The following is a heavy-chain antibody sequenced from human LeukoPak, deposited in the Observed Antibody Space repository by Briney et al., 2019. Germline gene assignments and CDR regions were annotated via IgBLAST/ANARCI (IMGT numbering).Heavy chain of an antibody. V-gene: IGHV3-9*01. CDR2: ISWNSGYI. Sequence: GRSLRLSCAASGFTFDNYAMHWVRQAPGKGLEWLSIISWNSGYIGHADSVKGRFTISRDNAKKSLDLQMNSLRAEDTAFYYCAKVRGTYSSGYFFDYWGQGTLVAVSS. J-gene: IGHJ4*02. CDR1: GFTFDNYA. CDR3: AKVRGTYSSGYFFDY. D-gene: IGHD6-19*01.